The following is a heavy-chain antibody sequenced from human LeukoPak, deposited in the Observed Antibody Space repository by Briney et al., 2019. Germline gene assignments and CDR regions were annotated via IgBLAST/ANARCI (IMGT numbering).Heavy chain of an antibody. CDR3: ARENYDILTGPDYFDY. J-gene: IGHJ4*02. V-gene: IGHV3-30-3*01. CDR2: ISYDGSNK. D-gene: IGHD3-9*01. CDR1: EFTFSSYA. Sequence: PGGSLRLSCAASEFTFSSYAMHWVRQAPGKGLEWVAVISYDGSNKYYADSVKGRFTISRDNSKNTLYLQMNSLRAEDTAVYYCARENYDILTGPDYFDYWGQGTLVTVSS.